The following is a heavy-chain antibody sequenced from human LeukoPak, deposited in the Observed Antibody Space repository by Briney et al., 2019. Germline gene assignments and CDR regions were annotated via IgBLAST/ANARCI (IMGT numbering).Heavy chain of an antibody. CDR3: AGGAYGDTSRYGY. CDR2: ISSSSNDI. D-gene: IGHD4-17*01. V-gene: IGHV3-48*04. Sequence: HPGGSLRLSCAASGVTFSSSSLTWVRQAPGKGLEWVGYISSSSNDIHYADSVKGRFTISRDNAKNSLYLQMNGLRVEDTAVYYCAGGAYGDTSRYGYWGQGTLVTVSS. J-gene: IGHJ4*02. CDR1: GVTFSSSS.